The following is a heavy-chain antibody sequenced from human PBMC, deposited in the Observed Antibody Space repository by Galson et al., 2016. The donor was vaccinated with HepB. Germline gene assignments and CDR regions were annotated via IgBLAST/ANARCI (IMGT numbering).Heavy chain of an antibody. D-gene: IGHD6-19*01. V-gene: IGHV3-7*03. CDR2: IKEDGSKT. Sequence: PRLSCAASGFTFSRFWMNWVRQAPGKGLEWVASIKEDGSKTSYVDSVKGRFTISRDNVENSLYLQMNSLRAEDTAVYYCARYGDEAGWDFQHWGQGTLVTVSS. CDR3: ARYGDEAGWDFQH. J-gene: IGHJ1*01. CDR1: GFTFSRFW.